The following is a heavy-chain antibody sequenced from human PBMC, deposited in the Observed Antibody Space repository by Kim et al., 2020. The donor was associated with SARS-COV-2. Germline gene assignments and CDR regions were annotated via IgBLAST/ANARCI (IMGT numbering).Heavy chain of an antibody. Sequence: GGSLRLSCAASGFTFSGYSMIWVRQAPGKGLEWISSISSSGGYIHYADSVRGRFTISRDNAENSLYLQMNSLRAEDSALYYCARGQTTMTTCAGYWGQGT. J-gene: IGHJ4*02. V-gene: IGHV3-21*01. CDR1: GFTFSGYS. CDR3: ARGQTTMTTCAGY. CDR2: ISSSGGYI. D-gene: IGHD4-17*01.